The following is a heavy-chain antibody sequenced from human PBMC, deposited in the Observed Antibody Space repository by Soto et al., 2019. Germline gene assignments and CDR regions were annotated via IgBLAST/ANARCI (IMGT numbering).Heavy chain of an antibody. V-gene: IGHV4-39*01. CDR1: GGSVSSGGYY. CDR2: IYFSGSI. D-gene: IGHD3-3*01. J-gene: IGHJ6*02. CDR3: ARHEWSTRPYGLHV. Sequence: PSCTLSLTCAVSGGSVSSGGYYWAWISQPPGKGLEWIGSIYFSGSIYDSPSLKSRITISVDTAKNQFSLKLNSVTAADTAVYYCARHEWSTRPYGLHVWGPGTSFTVSS.